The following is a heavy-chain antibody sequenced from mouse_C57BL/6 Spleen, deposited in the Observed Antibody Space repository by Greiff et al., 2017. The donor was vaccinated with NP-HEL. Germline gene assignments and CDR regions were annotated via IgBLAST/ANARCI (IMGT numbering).Heavy chain of an antibody. J-gene: IGHJ4*01. D-gene: IGHD2-4*01. CDR1: GFTFSSYA. Sequence: EVQGVESGEGLVKPGGSLKLSCAASGFTFSSYAMSWVRQTPEKRLEWVAYISSGGDYIYYADTVKGRFTISRDNARNTLYLQMSSLKSEDTAMYYGTKNYDYEGYYAMDYWGQGTSVTVSS. CDR3: TKNYDYEGYYAMDY. V-gene: IGHV5-9-1*02. CDR2: ISSGGDYI.